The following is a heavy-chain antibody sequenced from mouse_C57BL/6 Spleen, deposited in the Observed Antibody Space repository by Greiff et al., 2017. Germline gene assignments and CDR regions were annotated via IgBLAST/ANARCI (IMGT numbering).Heavy chain of an antibody. J-gene: IGHJ4*01. CDR2: ISYDGSN. CDR3: ARGEWAMDY. CDR1: GYSITSGYY. V-gene: IGHV3-6*01. Sequence: DVQLQESGPGLVKPSQSLSLTCSVTGYSITSGYYWNWIRQFPGNKLEWMGYISYDGSNNYNPSLKNRISITRDTSKNQFFLKLNSVTTEDTATYYCARGEWAMDYWGQGTSVTVSS.